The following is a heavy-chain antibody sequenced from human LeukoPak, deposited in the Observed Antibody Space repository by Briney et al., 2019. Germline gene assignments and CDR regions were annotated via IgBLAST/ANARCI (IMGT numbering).Heavy chain of an antibody. CDR2: ISSTSTYI. J-gene: IGHJ4*02. D-gene: IGHD2-15*01. CDR1: GFTLSSYN. Sequence: TGGSLRLSCAASGFTLSSYNMNWVRQAPGKGLEWVSSISSTSTYIYYADSVKGRFTISRDNSENTLYLQMSSLRAEDTAVYYCAKSGLNRFDYWGQGTLVTVSS. V-gene: IGHV3-21*04. CDR3: AKSGLNRFDY.